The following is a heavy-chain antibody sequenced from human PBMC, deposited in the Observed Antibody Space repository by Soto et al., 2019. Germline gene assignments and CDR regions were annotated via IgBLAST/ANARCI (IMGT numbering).Heavy chain of an antibody. CDR2: YGGSGGST. CDR1: GFSFSTYG. V-gene: IGHV3-23*01. CDR3: VRFRGRAYHYYYMDV. D-gene: IGHD3-10*01. J-gene: IGHJ6*03. Sequence: DVQLLESGGGLAQRGGSLRLSCAASGFSFSTYGMTWVRQAPGKGLEWVSYGGSGGSTNYADSVKGRLTIYRDTSKNTLYLQMNSLRAEDTAVYYCVRFRGRAYHYYYMDVWGNGTRVTVSS.